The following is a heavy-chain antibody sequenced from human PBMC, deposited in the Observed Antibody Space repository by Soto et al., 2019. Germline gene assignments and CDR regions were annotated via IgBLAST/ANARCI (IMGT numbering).Heavy chain of an antibody. V-gene: IGHV3-21*01. D-gene: IGHD3-10*01. J-gene: IGHJ5*02. CDR3: EKDGEGSGSYPDH. Sequence: PGGSLRLSCAASGFTFSTYSMNWVRQAPGKGLEWVSSISSTSRTIYDADSVKGRFTISRDNAKNSLFLQMNSLRVEDTAVYYCEKDGEGSGSYPDHWGQGTLVTVSS. CDR2: ISSTSRTI. CDR1: GFTFSTYS.